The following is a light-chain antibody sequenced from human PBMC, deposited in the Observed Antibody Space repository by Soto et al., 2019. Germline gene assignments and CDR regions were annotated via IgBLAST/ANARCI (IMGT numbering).Light chain of an antibody. CDR2: SAS. CDR1: QGISNC. Sequence: DIQMTQSPSSLSASVGDRVTITCRASQGISNCLAWYQQKPGKVPKLLIYSASTLQSRVPSRFSVRGSGTEFTLTISSLQPDDVSPYSCQKHDTGPRTFGQGTKVDI. J-gene: IGKJ1*01. CDR3: QKHDTGPRT. V-gene: IGKV1-27*01.